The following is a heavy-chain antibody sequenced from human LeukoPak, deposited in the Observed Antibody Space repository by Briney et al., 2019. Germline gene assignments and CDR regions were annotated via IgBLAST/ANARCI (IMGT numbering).Heavy chain of an antibody. D-gene: IGHD2-2*01. CDR2: IKEDGSEK. V-gene: IGHV3-7*01. Sequence: GGSLRLSCAASGFTFSKYWMSWVRQAPGKGLEWVANIKEDGSEKYYVDSVKGRFTISRDNAKNSLYLQMNSLRAEDTAVYYCARDCSSTSCYANYYGMDVWGQGTTVTVSS. J-gene: IGHJ6*02. CDR3: ARDCSSTSCYANYYGMDV. CDR1: GFTFSKYW.